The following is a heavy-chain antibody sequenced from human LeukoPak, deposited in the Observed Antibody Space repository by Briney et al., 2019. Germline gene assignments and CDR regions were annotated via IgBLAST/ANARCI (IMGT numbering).Heavy chain of an antibody. D-gene: IGHD5-18*01. V-gene: IGHV3-74*03. CDR3: ARGNQRILDY. CDR1: GFTLSSNG. Sequence: GGSLRLSWAAPGFTLSSNGMHGVGKVQGKGLVWVSRIHSDASDTKYADSVKGRFTISRDNARNTLYLQMNSLRAEDTAVYYCARGNQRILDYWGQGTLVTVSS. CDR2: IHSDASDT. J-gene: IGHJ4*02.